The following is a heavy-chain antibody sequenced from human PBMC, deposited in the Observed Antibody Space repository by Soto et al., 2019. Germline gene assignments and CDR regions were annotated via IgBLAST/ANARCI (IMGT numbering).Heavy chain of an antibody. CDR2: ISSSGDIP. Sequence: EVQLLESGGGLVQPGGSLRLSCAAPGFTFTTYAMSWVRQPPGKGLEWVSGISSSGDIPYYADSVKGRFTISRDQSKKTVYLQMNSLRAEDTALYYCAKVNSIVGDGDHDYWGQGTLVSVSS. V-gene: IGHV3-23*01. CDR1: GFTFTTYA. J-gene: IGHJ4*02. CDR3: AKVNSIVGDGDHDY. D-gene: IGHD4-17*01.